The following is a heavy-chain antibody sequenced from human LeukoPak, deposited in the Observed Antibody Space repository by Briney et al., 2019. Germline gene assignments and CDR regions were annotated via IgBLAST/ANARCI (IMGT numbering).Heavy chain of an antibody. CDR1: GFTFSSYG. CDR3: TRVGYIDEGIDY. Sequence: GRSLRLSCAASGFTFSSYGMHWVRQAPGKGLEWVAVIWYDGSNKYYADSVKGRFTISRDNSKNTLYLQMNSLRAEDTAVYYCTRVGYIDEGIDYWGQGTLVTVSS. D-gene: IGHD5-24*01. V-gene: IGHV3-33*01. CDR2: IWYDGSNK. J-gene: IGHJ4*02.